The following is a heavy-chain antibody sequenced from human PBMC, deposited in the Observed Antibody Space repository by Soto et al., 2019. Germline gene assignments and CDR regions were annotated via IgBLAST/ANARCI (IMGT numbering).Heavy chain of an antibody. J-gene: IGHJ4*02. CDR2: ISGSGGST. D-gene: IGHD3-3*01. V-gene: IGHV3-23*01. Sequence: GGSPRLSCAASGFTFSSYAMSWVRQAPGKGLEWVSAISGSGGSTYYADSVKGRFTISRDNSKNTLYLQMNSLRAEDTAVYYCAKPFGVVIKYYFDYWGQGTLVTVSS. CDR1: GFTFSSYA. CDR3: AKPFGVVIKYYFDY.